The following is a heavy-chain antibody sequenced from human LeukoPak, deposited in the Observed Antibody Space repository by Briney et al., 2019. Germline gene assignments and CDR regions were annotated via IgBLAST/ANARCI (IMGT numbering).Heavy chain of an antibody. CDR3: ARDPHEFSSGWSHFEY. CDR1: GYTFIGYY. J-gene: IGHJ4*02. CDR2: INTYNGNT. D-gene: IGHD6-19*01. Sequence: ASVKVSCKASGYTFIGYYMHWVRQAPGQGLEWMGWINTYNGNTNYAQKLQGRVTMTTDTSTSTADMELRSLRSDDTAVYYCARDPHEFSSGWSHFEYWGQGTLVTVSS. V-gene: IGHV1-18*04.